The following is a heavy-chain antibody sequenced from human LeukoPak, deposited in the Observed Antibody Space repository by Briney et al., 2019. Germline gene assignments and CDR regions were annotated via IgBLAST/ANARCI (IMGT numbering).Heavy chain of an antibody. J-gene: IGHJ5*02. CDR3: ARLIRPYYDFWSGLFDP. D-gene: IGHD3-3*01. CDR2: IYYSGST. CDR1: GGSISSSSYY. Sequence: PSETLSLTCTVSGGSISSSSYYWGWIRRPPGKGLEWIGSIYYSGSTYYTPSLKSRVTISVDTSKNQFSLKLSSVTAADTAVYYCARLIRPYYDFWSGLFDPWGQGTLVTVSS. V-gene: IGHV4-39*01.